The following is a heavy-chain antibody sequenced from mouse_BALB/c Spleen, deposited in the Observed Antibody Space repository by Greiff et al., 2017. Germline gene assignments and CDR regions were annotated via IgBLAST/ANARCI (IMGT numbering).Heavy chain of an antibody. D-gene: IGHD1-1*01. CDR2: ISSGGST. V-gene: IGHV5-6-5*01. J-gene: IGHJ2*01. Sequence: EVQRVESGGGLVKPGGSLKLSCAASGFTFSSYAMSWVRQTPEKRLEWVASISSGGSTYYPDSVKGRFTISRDNARNILYLQMSSLRSEDTAMYYCARGRGYYGSSYGYWGQGTTLTVSS. CDR1: GFTFSSYA. CDR3: ARGRGYYGSSYGY.